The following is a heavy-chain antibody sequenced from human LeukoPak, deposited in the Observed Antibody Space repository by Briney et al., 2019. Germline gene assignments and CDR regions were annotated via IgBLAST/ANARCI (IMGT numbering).Heavy chain of an antibody. Sequence: SVKASCKASGGTFSSYSVSWVRQAPGQGLEWMGRIIPFSGTSNYAQKFQGRVTISTDGSTTTAYMELSSLRSEDTAVYYCARAMTMGAFDYWGQGTPVTVSS. D-gene: IGHD4/OR15-4a*01. V-gene: IGHV1-69*05. J-gene: IGHJ4*02. CDR3: ARAMTMGAFDY. CDR2: IIPFSGTS. CDR1: GGTFSSYS.